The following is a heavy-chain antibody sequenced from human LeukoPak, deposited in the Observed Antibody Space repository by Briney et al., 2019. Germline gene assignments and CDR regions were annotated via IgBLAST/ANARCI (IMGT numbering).Heavy chain of an antibody. J-gene: IGHJ3*02. Sequence: GGSLRLSCAASGFTFSNYWMAWVRQAPGKGLEWVANIREDGGQQFYVDSVKGRFTISRDNAKNSLYLQMNSLRAEDTAVYYCARDSPTHPPHGSGSYYTPDAFDIWGQGTMVTVSS. CDR1: GFTFSNYW. D-gene: IGHD3-10*01. V-gene: IGHV3-7*01. CDR2: IREDGGQQ. CDR3: ARDSPTHPPHGSGSYYTPDAFDI.